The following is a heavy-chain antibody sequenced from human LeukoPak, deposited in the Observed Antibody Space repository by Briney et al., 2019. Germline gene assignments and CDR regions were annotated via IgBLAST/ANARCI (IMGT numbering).Heavy chain of an antibody. CDR2: IWYDGSNK. CDR3: ARDPGTMSPDY. V-gene: IGHV3-33*08. Sequence: GGSLRLSCAASGITFSSYGMHWVRQAPGKGLEWVAVIWYDGSNKYYAASVKGRFTISRDNSKNTLYLQINSLRAEDTAVYCCARDPGTMSPDYWGQGTLVTVSS. D-gene: IGHD3-3*01. CDR1: GITFSSYG. J-gene: IGHJ4*02.